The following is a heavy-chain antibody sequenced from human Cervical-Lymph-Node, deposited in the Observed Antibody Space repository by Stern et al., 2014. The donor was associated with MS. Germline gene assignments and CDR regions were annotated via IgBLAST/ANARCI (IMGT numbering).Heavy chain of an antibody. CDR2: VSAYNGNT. V-gene: IGHV1-18*01. CDR3: ARVMPTYYDILTGYTGGTWFDP. CDR1: GYTFTSYG. D-gene: IGHD3-9*01. J-gene: IGHJ5*02. Sequence: VQLVESGAEVKKPGASVKVSCKASGYTFTSYGISWVRQAPGQGLEWMGWVSAYNGNTNYAQKLQGRVTMTTDTSTSTAYMELRSLRSDDTAVYYCARVMPTYYDILTGYTGGTWFDPWGQGTLVTVSS.